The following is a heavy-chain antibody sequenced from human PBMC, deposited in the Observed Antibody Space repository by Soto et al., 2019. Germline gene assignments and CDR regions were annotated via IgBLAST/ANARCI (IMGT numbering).Heavy chain of an antibody. D-gene: IGHD2-15*01. CDR3: ASPQIGYCDNIHCPNWFES. CDR2: VSTCNGYT. V-gene: IGHV1-18*04. J-gene: IGHJ5*01. Sequence: ASVKVSCKASGYTFISYGISWVRQAPGQGLEWLGWVSTCNGYTKYAQRLQGRVTLTRDTSTSTAYMELRSLRSDDTAVYYCASPQIGYCDNIHCPNWFESWGQGTQVTSPQ. CDR1: GYTFISYG.